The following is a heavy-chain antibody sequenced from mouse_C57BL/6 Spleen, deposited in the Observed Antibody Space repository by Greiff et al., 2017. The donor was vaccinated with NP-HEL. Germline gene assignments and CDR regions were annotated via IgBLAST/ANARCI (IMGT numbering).Heavy chain of an antibody. CDR3: ASNYYGSSGFAY. J-gene: IGHJ3*01. CDR2: IWSGGST. Sequence: QVQLQQSGPGLVQPSQSLSITCTVSGFSLTSYGVHWVRQSPGKGLEWLGVIWSGGSTDYNAAFISKLSISKDNSKSQVFFIMNSLQADDTAIYYCASNYYGSSGFAYWGQGTLVTVSA. V-gene: IGHV2-2*01. D-gene: IGHD1-1*01. CDR1: GFSLTSYG.